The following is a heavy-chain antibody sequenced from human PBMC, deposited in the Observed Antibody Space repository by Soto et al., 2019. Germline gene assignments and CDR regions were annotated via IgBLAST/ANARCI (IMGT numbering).Heavy chain of an antibody. CDR3: ARDGHSPMVELDC. CDR1: GFTFSDYS. J-gene: IGHJ4*02. Sequence: EVQLVESGGGLVQPGGSLRPSCAASGFTFSDYSMNWVRQAPGKGLEWVSYIDSVGRTTHYADSGKGRFIISRDNAKASLYLQMNSLRAEDTAVYYCARDGHSPMVELDCWGQGTLVTVSS. D-gene: IGHD3-10*01. CDR2: IDSVGRTT. V-gene: IGHV3-48*01.